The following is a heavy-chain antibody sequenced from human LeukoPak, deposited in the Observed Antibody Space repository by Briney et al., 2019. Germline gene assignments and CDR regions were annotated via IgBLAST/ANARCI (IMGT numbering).Heavy chain of an antibody. D-gene: IGHD3-10*01. J-gene: IGHJ4*02. Sequence: SETLSLTCAVYGGSFSGYYWSWIHQPPGKGLEWIGEINHSGSTNYNPSLKSRVTISVDTSKNQFSLKLSSVTAADTAVYYCARGSSVNQTGLKGCDYWGQGTLVTVSS. CDR2: INHSGST. CDR3: ARGSSVNQTGLKGCDY. CDR1: GGSFSGYY. V-gene: IGHV4-34*01.